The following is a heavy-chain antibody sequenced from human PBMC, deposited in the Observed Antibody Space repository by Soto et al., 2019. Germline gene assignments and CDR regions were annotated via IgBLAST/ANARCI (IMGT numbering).Heavy chain of an antibody. D-gene: IGHD2-2*01. V-gene: IGHV1-69*06. CDR2: IIPIFGTA. J-gene: IGHJ6*02. Sequence: SVKVSCKASGGTFSSYAISWVRQAPGQGLEWMGGIIPIFGTANYAQKFQGRVTITADKSTSTAYMELSSLRSEDTAVYYCARGVLGYCSSTSCYYYYGMDVWGQGTTVTVSS. CDR3: ARGVLGYCSSTSCYYYYGMDV. CDR1: GGTFSSYA.